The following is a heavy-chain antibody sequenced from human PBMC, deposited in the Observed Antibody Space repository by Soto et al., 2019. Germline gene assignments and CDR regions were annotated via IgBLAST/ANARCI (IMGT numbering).Heavy chain of an antibody. CDR2: IPNTENKK. CDR3: ARTAGGRVRGALDI. V-gene: IGHV3-30-3*01. CDR1: GFTFSSKG. J-gene: IGHJ3*02. Sequence: QVHLEESGGCVVQPGTSPRLPGVASGFTFSSKGMPCVRQAPGKGLGWLAVIPNTENKKHYPDSVKGRFTISRDNSQKTLFLQMDSLMTEDTAMYYCARTAGGRVRGALDIWGQGTMVTVS. D-gene: IGHD6-13*01.